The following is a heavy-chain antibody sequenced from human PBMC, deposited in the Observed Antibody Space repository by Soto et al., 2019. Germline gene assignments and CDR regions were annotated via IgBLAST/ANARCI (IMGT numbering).Heavy chain of an antibody. D-gene: IGHD5-12*01. J-gene: IGHJ4*02. CDR3: APRRNGYSYFDY. CDR2: IYWDDDE. CDR1: GFSLSTSGVG. Sequence: QITLKESGPTLVKPTQTLTLTCTFSGFSLSTSGVGVGWIRQPPGRALEWLALIYWDDDERYSPSLKSSLTITKDTSKNQVVLIMTNMDPVDTAAYYCAPRRNGYSYFDYWGQGTLVTVAS. V-gene: IGHV2-5*02.